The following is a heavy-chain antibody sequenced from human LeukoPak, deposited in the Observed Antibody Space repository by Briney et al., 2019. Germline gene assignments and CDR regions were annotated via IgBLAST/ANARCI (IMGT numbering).Heavy chain of an antibody. CDR3: AKDRAQQLVLDF. J-gene: IGHJ4*02. V-gene: IGHV3-23*01. D-gene: IGHD6-13*01. CDR1: GFTFSHAW. Sequence: GGSLRLSCAASGFTFSHAWMSWVRQAPGKGLEWVSAIIGSGSSTYYADSVKGRFTISRDNSKNTLFLQMNSLRAEDTAVYYCAKDRAQQLVLDFWGQGTLVTVSS. CDR2: IIGSGSST.